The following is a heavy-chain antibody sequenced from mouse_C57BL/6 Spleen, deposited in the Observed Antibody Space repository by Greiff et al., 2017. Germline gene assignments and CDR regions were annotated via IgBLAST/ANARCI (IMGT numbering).Heavy chain of an antibody. CDR2: IGGAGST. D-gene: IGHD2-10*01. CDR1: GFSLTSYG. J-gene: IGHJ4*01. Sequence: QVQLKQSGPGLVAPSHSLSISCTASGFSLTSYGVSWVRQPPGKGLEWLGEIGGAGSTNYYSVLLSRLGIIKDNSKSQVILKLNSMQTDDTATYYCAKLAYYPYAMDYWGQGTSVTVSS. CDR3: AKLAYYPYAMDY. V-gene: IGHV2-3*01.